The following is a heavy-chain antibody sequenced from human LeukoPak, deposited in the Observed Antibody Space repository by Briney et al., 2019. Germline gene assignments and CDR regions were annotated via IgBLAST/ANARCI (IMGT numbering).Heavy chain of an antibody. J-gene: IGHJ4*01. CDR1: GFTVSSNY. CDR3: ARDSGFSGTQRGEY. V-gene: IGHV3-53*01. D-gene: IGHD3/OR15-3a*01. Sequence: GGSLRLSCAASGFTVSSNYMSWVRQAPGKGLEWVSVIYSGGSTYYADSVKGRFTISRDNSKNTLYLQMNSLRAEDTAVYFCARDSGFSGTQRGEYWGDGTLVTVSS. CDR2: IYSGGST.